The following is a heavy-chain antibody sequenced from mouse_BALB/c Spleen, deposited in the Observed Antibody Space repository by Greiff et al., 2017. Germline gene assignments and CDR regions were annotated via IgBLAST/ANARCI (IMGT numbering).Heavy chain of an antibody. V-gene: IGHV3-8*02. Sequence: VQLQQSGPSLVKPSQTLSLTCSVTGDSITSGYWNWIRKFPGNKLEYMGYISYSGSTYYNPSLKSRISITRDTSKNQYYLQLNSVTTEDTATYYCARGSYYDYDGAWFAYWGQGTLVTVSA. D-gene: IGHD2-4*01. CDR3: ARGSYYDYDGAWFAY. CDR1: GDSITSGY. CDR2: ISYSGST. J-gene: IGHJ3*01.